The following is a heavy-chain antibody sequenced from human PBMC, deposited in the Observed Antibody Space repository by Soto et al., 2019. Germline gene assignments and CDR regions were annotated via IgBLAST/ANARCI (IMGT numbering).Heavy chain of an antibody. CDR3: ARVAWQWLNIGWFDP. Sequence: SETLSLTCTVSGGSISSYYWSWIRQPPGKGLEWIGYIYYSGSTNYNPSLKSRVTISVDTSRNQFSLKLSSVTAADTAVYYCARVAWQWLNIGWFDPWGQGTLVTVSS. J-gene: IGHJ5*02. D-gene: IGHD6-19*01. V-gene: IGHV4-59*01. CDR1: GGSISSYY. CDR2: IYYSGST.